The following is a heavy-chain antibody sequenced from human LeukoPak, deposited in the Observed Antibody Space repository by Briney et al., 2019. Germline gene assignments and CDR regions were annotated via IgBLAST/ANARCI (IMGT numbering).Heavy chain of an antibody. J-gene: IGHJ4*02. CDR1: GRSISSYY. Sequence: SQTLSLTCTVSGRSISSYYWSWIRQPPRKGLEWIGYIYYSGSTNFNPSLKSRVTISVDTSKNQFSLKLSSGTAADTAVYYCARTYSSSWQIHFDYWGQGTLVTVSS. D-gene: IGHD6-13*01. CDR3: ARTYSSSWQIHFDY. V-gene: IGHV4-59*01. CDR2: IYYSGST.